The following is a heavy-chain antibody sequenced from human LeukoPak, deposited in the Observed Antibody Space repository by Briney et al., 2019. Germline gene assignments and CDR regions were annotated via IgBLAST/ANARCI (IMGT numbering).Heavy chain of an antibody. V-gene: IGHV4-31*03. Sequence: SETLSLTCTVSGGSISSGGCYWSWIRQHPGKGLEWIGYIYYSGSTYYNPSLKSRVTISVDTSKNQFSLKLSSVTAADTAVYYCARVGGNPASDAFDIWGQGTMVTVSS. CDR3: ARVGGNPASDAFDI. J-gene: IGHJ3*02. D-gene: IGHD4-23*01. CDR1: GGSISSGGCY. CDR2: IYYSGST.